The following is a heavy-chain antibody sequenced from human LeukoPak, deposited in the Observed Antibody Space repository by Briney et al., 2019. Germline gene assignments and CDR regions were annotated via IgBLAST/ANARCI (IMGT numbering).Heavy chain of an antibody. CDR1: GFTFSVYN. CDR3: AREKNRVVLTAPLQY. J-gene: IGHJ4*02. Sequence: GGSLRLSCAASGFTFSVYNMNWVRQAPGKGLEWVALINSSGRYIYYADSVKGRFTISRDNAKDSLFLQMNSLRPEDTAVYYSAREKNRVVLTAPLQYWGQGTLVTVSS. V-gene: IGHV3-21*01. D-gene: IGHD4/OR15-4a*01. CDR2: INSSGRYI.